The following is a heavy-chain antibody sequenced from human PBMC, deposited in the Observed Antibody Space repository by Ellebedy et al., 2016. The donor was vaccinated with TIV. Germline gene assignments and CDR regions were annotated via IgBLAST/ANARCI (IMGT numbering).Heavy chain of an antibody. CDR2: ISSNGGST. CDR3: VTGQMIVVVPRFDY. D-gene: IGHD3-22*01. V-gene: IGHV3-64D*06. Sequence: GGSLRLXXSASGFTFSSYAMHWVRQAPGKGLEYVSAISSNGGSTYYADSVKGRFTISRDNSKNTLYLQMSSLRAEDTAVYYCVTGQMIVVVPRFDYWGQGTLVTVSS. CDR1: GFTFSSYA. J-gene: IGHJ4*02.